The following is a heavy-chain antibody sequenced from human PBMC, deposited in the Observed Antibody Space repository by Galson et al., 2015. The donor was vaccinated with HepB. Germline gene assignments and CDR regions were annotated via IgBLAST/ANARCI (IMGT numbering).Heavy chain of an antibody. J-gene: IGHJ3*02. Sequence: LRLSYAASGFTFSSYSMNWVRQAPGKGLEWVSYISSSSSTIYYADSVKGRFTISRDNAKNSLYLQMNSLRAEGTAVYYCARDNVVGGFDIWGQGTMVTVSS. CDR2: ISSSSSTI. V-gene: IGHV3-48*01. CDR3: ARDNVVGGFDI. D-gene: IGHD2-15*01. CDR1: GFTFSSYS.